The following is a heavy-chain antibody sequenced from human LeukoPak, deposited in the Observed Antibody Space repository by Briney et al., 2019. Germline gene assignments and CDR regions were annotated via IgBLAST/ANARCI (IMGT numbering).Heavy chain of an antibody. J-gene: IGHJ6*03. CDR2: INPSGGST. V-gene: IGHV1-46*01. D-gene: IGHD6-13*01. CDR3: ARGRGQQLVSYYYYMDV. Sequence: ASVKVSCKASGYTFTTYYIHWVRQAPGQGLEWMGIINPSGGSTTYAQKFQGRVTMTRDMSTSTVYMELSSLRSEDTAVYYCARGRGQQLVSYYYYMDVWGKGTTVTVSS. CDR1: GYTFTTYY.